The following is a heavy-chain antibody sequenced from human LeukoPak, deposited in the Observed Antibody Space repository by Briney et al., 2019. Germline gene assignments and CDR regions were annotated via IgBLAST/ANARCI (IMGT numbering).Heavy chain of an antibody. CDR1: GFTFSSYS. Sequence: GGSLRLSCSASGFTFSSYSMNWVRQAPGKGLEWVSSISSGSSYIYYADSVKGRFTISRDNAKNSLCLQMNSLRAEDTAVYYRARGRDGSNRVGTWGHGALVTVSS. CDR3: ARGRDGSNRVGT. J-gene: IGHJ4*01. CDR2: ISSGSSYI. V-gene: IGHV3-21*01. D-gene: IGHD5-24*01.